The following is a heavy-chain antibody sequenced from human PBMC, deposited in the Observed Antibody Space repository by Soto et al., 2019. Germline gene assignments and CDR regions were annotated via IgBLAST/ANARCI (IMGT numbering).Heavy chain of an antibody. CDR2: ISAYNGNT. CDR1: GYTFTSYG. D-gene: IGHD6-13*01. V-gene: IGHV1-18*01. Sequence: QVQLVQSGAEVKKPGASVKVSCKASGYTFTSYGISWVRQAPGQGLEWMGWISAYNGNTHYAQKLQGSVTMTTDTSPSTAYMELRRLRSDDTAVYYCARVRRIAAPEGFGATWDYYYYGMDVWGQGTTVTVSS. J-gene: IGHJ6*02. CDR3: ARVRRIAAPEGFGATWDYYYYGMDV.